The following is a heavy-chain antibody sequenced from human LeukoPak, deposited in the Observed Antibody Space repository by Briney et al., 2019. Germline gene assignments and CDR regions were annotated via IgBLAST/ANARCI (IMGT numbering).Heavy chain of an antibody. Sequence: QPGGSLRLSCAASGFTFSSYWMSWVRQAPGKGLEWVANIKQDGSEKYYVDSVKGRFTISRDNAKNSLYLQMNSLRAEDTAVYYCARERITMIVGNWSDPWGQGTLVTVSS. CDR3: ARERITMIVGNWSDP. J-gene: IGHJ5*02. V-gene: IGHV3-7*01. CDR1: GFTFSSYW. CDR2: IKQDGSEK. D-gene: IGHD3-22*01.